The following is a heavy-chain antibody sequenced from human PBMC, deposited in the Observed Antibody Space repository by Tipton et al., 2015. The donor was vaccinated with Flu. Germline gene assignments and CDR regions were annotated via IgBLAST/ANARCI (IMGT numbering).Heavy chain of an antibody. D-gene: IGHD3-10*01. CDR1: GGSFSGYY. Sequence: TLSLTCAVYGGSFSGYYWGWIRQPPGKGLEWIGSIYHSGSTYYNPSLKSRVTISVDTSKSQFSLKLSSVTAADTAVYYCARVQPVTMVRGVNIPLDGMDVWGQGTTVTVSS. V-gene: IGHV4-38-2*01. CDR3: ARVQPVTMVRGVNIPLDGMDV. CDR2: IYHSGST. J-gene: IGHJ6*02.